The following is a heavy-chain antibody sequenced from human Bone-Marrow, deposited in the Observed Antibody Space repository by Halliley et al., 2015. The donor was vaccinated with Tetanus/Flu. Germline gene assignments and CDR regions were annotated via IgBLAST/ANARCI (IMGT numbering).Heavy chain of an antibody. J-gene: IGHJ4*02. Sequence: GLVKPSQTLSLTRAISGDKVSSNTSTWNWIRQSRSRGLEWLGRTYYRSKWNIDYAESVKSRITIKPDTSKNQFSLQLNSVTPEDTAVYSCARGGSSFDYWGQGALVTVSS. CDR3: ARGGSSFDY. CDR2: TYYRSKWNI. V-gene: IGHV6-1*01. CDR1: GDKVSSNTST. D-gene: IGHD5-12*01.